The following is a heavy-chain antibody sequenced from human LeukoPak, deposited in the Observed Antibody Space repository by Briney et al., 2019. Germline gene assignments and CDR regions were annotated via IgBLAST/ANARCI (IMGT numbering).Heavy chain of an antibody. D-gene: IGHD3-16*02. CDR3: ARCLITFGGVIADFDY. J-gene: IGHJ4*02. CDR2: ISAYNGNT. Sequence: GASVKVSCKASGYTFTSYGISWVRQAPGQGLERMGWISAYNGNTNYAQKLQGRVTMTTDTSTSTAYMELRSLRSDDTAVYYCARCLITFGGVIADFDYWGQGTLVTVSS. CDR1: GYTFTSYG. V-gene: IGHV1-18*01.